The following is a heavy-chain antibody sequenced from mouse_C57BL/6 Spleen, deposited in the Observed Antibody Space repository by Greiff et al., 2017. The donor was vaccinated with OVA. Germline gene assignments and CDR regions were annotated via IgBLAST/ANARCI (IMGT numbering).Heavy chain of an antibody. D-gene: IGHD2-3*01. Sequence: QVQLKESGPGLVQPSQCLSITCTVSGFSFTSYGVHWVRQPPGKGLEWLGVIWRGGGTDNNAAFITRLSICTDNSESQVFFKMNSLQADDTAIYYGAKNKGDDGYYGPWFAYWGQGTLVTVSA. CDR2: IWRGGGT. J-gene: IGHJ3*01. CDR1: GFSFTSYG. V-gene: IGHV2-4*01. CDR3: AKNKGDDGYYGPWFAY.